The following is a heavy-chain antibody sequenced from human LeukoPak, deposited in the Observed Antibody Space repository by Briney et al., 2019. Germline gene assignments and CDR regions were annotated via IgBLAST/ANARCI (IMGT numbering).Heavy chain of an antibody. J-gene: IGHJ3*02. V-gene: IGHV3-9*01. Sequence: GRSLRLSCAASGFTFDDYAMHWVRQAPGEGLEWVSGISWNSGSIGYADSVKGRFTISRDNAKNSLYLQMNSLRAEDTALYYCAKDYSSGWYSAFDIWGQGTMVTVSS. D-gene: IGHD6-19*01. CDR2: ISWNSGSI. CDR1: GFTFDDYA. CDR3: AKDYSSGWYSAFDI.